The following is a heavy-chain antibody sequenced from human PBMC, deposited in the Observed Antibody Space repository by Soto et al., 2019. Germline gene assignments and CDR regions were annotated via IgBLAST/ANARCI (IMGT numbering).Heavy chain of an antibody. Sequence: QLQLQESGPGLVKPSETLSLTCTVSGGSISSSSYYWGWIRQPPGKGLEWIGSIYYSGSTYYNPSLKRRVTISVDTSKNQFALNLSSVTAADTAVYYCARHAVPYYDFWSGSQYYFDYWGQGTLVTVSS. D-gene: IGHD3-3*01. V-gene: IGHV4-39*01. J-gene: IGHJ4*02. CDR2: IYYSGST. CDR1: GGSISSSSYY. CDR3: ARHAVPYYDFWSGSQYYFDY.